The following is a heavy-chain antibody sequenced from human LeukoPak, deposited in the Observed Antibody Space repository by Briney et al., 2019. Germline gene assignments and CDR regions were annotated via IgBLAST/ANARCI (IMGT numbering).Heavy chain of an antibody. J-gene: IGHJ3*02. V-gene: IGHV1-46*01. CDR2: INPSGGST. CDR3: ARPAAYYNEADI. Sequence: ASVKVSCKASGYTFTGYYIHWVRQAPGQGLEWMGIINPSGGSTTYAQKFQGRLTMTSATSTSTVYMELSSLRSEDTAVYYCARPAAYYNEADIWGQGTMVTVSS. CDR1: GYTFTGYY. D-gene: IGHD3-9*01.